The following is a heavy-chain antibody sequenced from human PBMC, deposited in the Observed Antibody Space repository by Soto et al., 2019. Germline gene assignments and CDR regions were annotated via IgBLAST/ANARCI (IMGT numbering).Heavy chain of an antibody. CDR3: ASDGVVTSRNYYGMDV. Sequence: AETLSLSCTASCFSVSSSYMSWVCMAPPKGLEWVSVIYSGGSTYYADSVKGRFTISRDNSKTTLYLQMNSPSAEATAVYYCASDGVVTSRNYYGMDVWGQGTPVTVSS. V-gene: IGHV3-53*01. CDR1: CFSVSSSY. D-gene: IGHD2-21*02. CDR2: IYSGGST. J-gene: IGHJ6*02.